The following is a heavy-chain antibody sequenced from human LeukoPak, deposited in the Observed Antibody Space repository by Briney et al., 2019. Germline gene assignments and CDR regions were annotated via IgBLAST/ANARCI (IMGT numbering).Heavy chain of an antibody. Sequence: GGSLGLSCAASGFTFSDAWMSWVRQAPGKGLEWVGRIKSKTDGGTTDYDAPVKGRFTISRDDSKNTLYLQVNSLKTEDTGVYYCTTAARYSSSWFDSWGQGTLLTVSS. CDR1: GFTFSDAW. V-gene: IGHV3-15*01. J-gene: IGHJ5*01. D-gene: IGHD2-2*01. CDR3: TTAARYSSSWFDS. CDR2: IKSKTDGGTT.